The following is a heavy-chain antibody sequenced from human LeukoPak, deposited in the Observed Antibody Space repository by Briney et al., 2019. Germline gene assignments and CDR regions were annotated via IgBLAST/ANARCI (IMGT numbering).Heavy chain of an antibody. CDR2: IRSKAYGGTT. V-gene: IGHV3-49*03. D-gene: IGHD6-13*01. CDR1: GITFGDYA. J-gene: IGHJ4*02. Sequence: GGSLRLSCTASGITFGDYAMSWFRQAPGKGLEWVGFIRSKAYGGTTEYAASVKGRFTISRDDSKSIAYLQMNSLKTEDTAVYYCTRDRGSYSSSWYVDIGDYWGQGTLVTVSS. CDR3: TRDRGSYSSSWYVDIGDY.